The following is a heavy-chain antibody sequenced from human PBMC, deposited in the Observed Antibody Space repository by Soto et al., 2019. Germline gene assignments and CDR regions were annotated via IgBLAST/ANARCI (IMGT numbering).Heavy chain of an antibody. Sequence: PGGSLRLSCAASGFTFSSYGMHWVRQAPGKGLEWVAVISYDGSNKYYADSVKGRFTISRDNSKNTLYLQMNSLRAEDTAVYYCAKDRLESSSGYYSGGFDYWGQGTLVTVSS. CDR3: AKDRLESSSGYYSGGFDY. CDR2: ISYDGSNK. CDR1: GFTFSSYG. D-gene: IGHD3-22*01. J-gene: IGHJ4*02. V-gene: IGHV3-30*18.